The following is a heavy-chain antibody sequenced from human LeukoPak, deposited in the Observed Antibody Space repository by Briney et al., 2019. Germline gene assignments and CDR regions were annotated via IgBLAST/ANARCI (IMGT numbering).Heavy chain of an antibody. J-gene: IGHJ4*02. CDR2: INHSGST. V-gene: IGHV4-34*01. D-gene: IGHD3-22*01. CDR3: ARVLKAKLLTYHYDSSGYYAFDY. Sequence: RSSETLSLTCAVYGGSFSGYYWSWIRQPPGKGLEWIGEINHSGSTNYNPSLKSRVTISVDTSKNQFSLKLSSVTAADTAVYYCARVLKAKLLTYHYDSSGYYAFDYWGQGTLVTVSS. CDR1: GGSFSGYY.